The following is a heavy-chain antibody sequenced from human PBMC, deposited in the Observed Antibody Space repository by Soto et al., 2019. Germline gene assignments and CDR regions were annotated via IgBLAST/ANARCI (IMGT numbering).Heavy chain of an antibody. CDR3: ARDGVHGCDMDS. CDR2: ISASSGTK. V-gene: IGHV3-48*01. D-gene: IGHD6-19*01. CDR1: GFTFHSYS. Sequence: EVQLVEFGGGLVQPGGSLRLSCTVSGFTFHSYSMDWVRQAPGKGLEWVSYISASSGTKYYADSVKGRFTISRDNAKNSLYLHMDDLGVEDTAVYYCARDGVHGCDMDSWGQGTLVSVSS. J-gene: IGHJ4*02.